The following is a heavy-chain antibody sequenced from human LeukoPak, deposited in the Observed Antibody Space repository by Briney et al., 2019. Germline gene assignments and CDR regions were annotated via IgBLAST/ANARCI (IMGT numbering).Heavy chain of an antibody. D-gene: IGHD1-26*01. CDR2: MNPNSGNT. V-gene: IGHV1-8*01. CDR3: ARSREAIFESWELRPPGSLYYFDY. CDR1: GYTFTSYD. J-gene: IGHJ4*02. Sequence: ASVKVSCKASGYTFTSYDINWVRQATGQGLEWMGWMNPNSGNTGYAQKFQGRVTMTRNTSISTAYMELSSLRSEDTAVYYCARSREAIFESWELRPPGSLYYFDYWGQGTLVTVSS.